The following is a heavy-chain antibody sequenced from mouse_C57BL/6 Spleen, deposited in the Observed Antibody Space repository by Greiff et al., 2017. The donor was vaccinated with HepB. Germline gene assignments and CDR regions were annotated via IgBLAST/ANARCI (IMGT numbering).Heavy chain of an antibody. V-gene: IGHV1-52*01. J-gene: IGHJ4*01. CDR3: ARSRIYYDYDYALDY. CDR2: IDPSDSET. Sequence: QVQLKQPGAELVRPGSSVKLSCKASGYTFTSYWMHWVKQRPIQGLEWIGNIDPSDSETHYNQKFKDKATLTVDKSSSTAYMQLSSLTSEDSAVYYCARSRIYYDYDYALDYWGQGTSVTVSS. D-gene: IGHD2-4*01. CDR1: GYTFTSYW.